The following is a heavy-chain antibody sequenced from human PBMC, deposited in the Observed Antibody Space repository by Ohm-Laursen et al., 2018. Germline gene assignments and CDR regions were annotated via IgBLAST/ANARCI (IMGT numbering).Heavy chain of an antibody. J-gene: IGHJ4*02. CDR1: GDSISSYY. CDR3: ARRSSSWTNIDH. V-gene: IGHV4-59*08. CDR2: IYYSGST. Sequence: PGTLSLTCIVSGDSISSYYWSWIRQPPGKGLEWIGYIYYSGSTNFNPSLKSRVTISVDMSKNQFSLKLSSVTAADTAVYYCARRSSSWTNIDHWGQGTLVTVSS. D-gene: IGHD6-13*01.